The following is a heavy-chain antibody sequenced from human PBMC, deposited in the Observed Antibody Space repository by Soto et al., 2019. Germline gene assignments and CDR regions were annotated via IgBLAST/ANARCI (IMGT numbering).Heavy chain of an antibody. J-gene: IGHJ4*02. CDR3: TAFGDYIWGSYRY. V-gene: IGHV3-15*01. CDR1: GFTFSNAW. CDR2: IKSKTDGGTT. D-gene: IGHD3-16*02. Sequence: GGSLRLSCAASGFTFSNAWMSWVRQAPGKGLEWVGRIKSKTDGGTTDYAAPVKGRFTISRDDSKNTLYLQMNSLKTEDTAVYYCTAFGDYIWGSYRYWGQGTLVTVSS.